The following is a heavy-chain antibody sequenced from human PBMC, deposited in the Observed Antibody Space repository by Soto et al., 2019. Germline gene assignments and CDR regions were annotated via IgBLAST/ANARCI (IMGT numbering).Heavy chain of an antibody. CDR2: IYSGGST. J-gene: IGHJ4*01. CDR1: GFTVSSNY. Sequence: GGSLRLSCAASGFTVSSNYMSWVRQAPGKGLEWVSVIYSGGSTYYADSVKGRFTISRDNSKNTLYLQMNSLRAEDTAVYYCARSHYDFWSGQYYDILTGYYYFDHWGQGTLVTVSS. CDR3: ARSHYDFWSGQYYDILTGYYYFDH. V-gene: IGHV3-66*01. D-gene: IGHD3-9*01.